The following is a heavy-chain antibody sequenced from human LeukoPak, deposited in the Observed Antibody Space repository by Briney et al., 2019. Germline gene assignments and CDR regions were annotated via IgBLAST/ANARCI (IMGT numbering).Heavy chain of an antibody. CDR1: GGSFSGYY. CDR3: ARNFVVVSSLGFDP. D-gene: IGHD2-2*01. CDR2: IYYSGST. V-gene: IGHV4-59*01. J-gene: IGHJ5*02. Sequence: SETLSLTCAVYGGSFSGYYWSWIRQPPGKGLEWIGYIYYSGSTNYNPSLKSRVTISVDTSKNQFSLKLSSVTAADTAVYYCARNFVVVSSLGFDPWGQGTLVTVSS.